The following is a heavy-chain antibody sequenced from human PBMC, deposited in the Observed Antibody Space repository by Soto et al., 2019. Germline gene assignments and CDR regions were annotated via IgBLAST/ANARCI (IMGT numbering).Heavy chain of an antibody. J-gene: IGHJ4*02. CDR1: GFSVSSNY. Sequence: GGSLRLSCAASGFSVSSNYMSWVRQAPGKGLEWVSVICSGDGTYYADSVKGRFTISRDNSKNTLYLQMNSLRAEDTAVYYCANRGSIAAAGPDYWGQGTLVTVSS. D-gene: IGHD6-13*01. V-gene: IGHV3-53*01. CDR2: ICSGDGT. CDR3: ANRGSIAAAGPDY.